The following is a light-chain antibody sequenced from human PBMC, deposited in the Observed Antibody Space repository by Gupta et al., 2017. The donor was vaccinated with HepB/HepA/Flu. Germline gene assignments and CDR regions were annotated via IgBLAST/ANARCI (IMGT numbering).Light chain of an antibody. J-gene: IGKJ2*01. Sequence: EIVLTQSPGTLSLSPGARATFSCGASQSIPANYLVWYQQKSGQTPRLLIYSGSTRATGVPDRFSGSGSGTEFTLTISRLEPEDFAVYYCQHAGSSPFTFGQGTKME. CDR3: QHAGSSPFT. CDR2: SGS. CDR1: QSIPANY. V-gene: IGKV3-20*01.